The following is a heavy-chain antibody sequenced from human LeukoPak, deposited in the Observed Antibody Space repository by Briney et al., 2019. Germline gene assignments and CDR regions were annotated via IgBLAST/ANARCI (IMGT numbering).Heavy chain of an antibody. Sequence: GGSLRLSCAASGFTFSGYGMHWVRQAPGKGLEWVAVISYDGNKEYFADSVKGRFTISRDNAKNSLYLQMNSLRAEDTAMYYCARDLTTSQDYWGQGTLVTVSS. CDR2: ISYDGNKE. D-gene: IGHD1-1*01. CDR1: GFTFSGYG. J-gene: IGHJ4*02. V-gene: IGHV3-33*01. CDR3: ARDLTTSQDY.